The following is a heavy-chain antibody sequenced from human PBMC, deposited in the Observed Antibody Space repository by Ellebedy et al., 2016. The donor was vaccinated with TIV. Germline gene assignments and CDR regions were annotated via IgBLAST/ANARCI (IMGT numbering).Heavy chain of an antibody. CDR2: INRDGSSA. Sequence: PGGSLRLSCAASGFTFSSHWMHWVRQAPGKGLVWLSRINRDGSSANYADSVKGRFSISRDNSKNTLYVQMNSLRAEDTASYYCARDHHNALFGVVVNYGMDVWGQGTTVSVSS. CDR3: ARDHHNALFGVVVNYGMDV. CDR1: GFTFSSHW. D-gene: IGHD3-3*01. J-gene: IGHJ6*02. V-gene: IGHV3-74*01.